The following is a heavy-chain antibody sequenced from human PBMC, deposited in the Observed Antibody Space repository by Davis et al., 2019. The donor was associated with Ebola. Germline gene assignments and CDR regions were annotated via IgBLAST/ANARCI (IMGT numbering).Heavy chain of an antibody. CDR2: IGLDYDT. CDR3: ASREVGLHNLF. J-gene: IGHJ4*02. V-gene: IGHV3-23*01. D-gene: IGHD1-26*01. CDR1: GFTFRAHA. Sequence: GESLKISCAASGFTFRAHAMYWVRQAPGKGLEWVSIIGLDYDTYYPDSVKGRFTISRDNSKNTLYLQMSSLTAEDTGVYYCASREVGLHNLFWGQGTLVTVSS.